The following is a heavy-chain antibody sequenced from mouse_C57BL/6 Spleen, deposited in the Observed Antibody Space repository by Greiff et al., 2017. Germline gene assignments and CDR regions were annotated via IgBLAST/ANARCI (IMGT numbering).Heavy chain of an antibody. CDR2: IDPENGDT. CDR1: GFNIKDDY. J-gene: IGHJ3*01. CDR3: TSYYSNRAWFAY. D-gene: IGHD2-5*01. Sequence: VQLKQSGAELVRPGASVKLSCTASGFNIKDDYMHWVKQRPEQGLEWIGWIDPENGDTEYASKFQGKATITADTSSNTAYLQLSSLTSEDTAVYYCTSYYSNRAWFAYWGQGTLVTVSA. V-gene: IGHV14-4*01.